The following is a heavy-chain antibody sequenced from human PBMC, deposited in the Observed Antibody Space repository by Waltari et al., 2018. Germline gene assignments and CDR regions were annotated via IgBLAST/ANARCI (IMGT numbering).Heavy chain of an antibody. CDR1: GVSITSNRHY. CDR2: VSYSGTT. Sequence: QLQLQESGPRLVRPSETLSLICRVSGVSITSNRHYWAWIRQSPGQGLEWLGTVSYSGTTYISPSLKSRVSVSRDTSKNQVSLILGSVTAADMAVYYCATYIGDSVGTAAFDVWGQGTMVTVSS. D-gene: IGHD5-12*01. CDR3: ATYIGDSVGTAAFDV. V-gene: IGHV4-39*01. J-gene: IGHJ3*01.